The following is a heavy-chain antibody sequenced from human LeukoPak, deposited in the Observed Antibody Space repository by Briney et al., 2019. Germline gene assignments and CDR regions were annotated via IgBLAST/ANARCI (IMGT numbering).Heavy chain of an antibody. V-gene: IGHV3-48*01. CDR2: ISSSSSTI. CDR3: ARVRTYYYDSSGYPYGMDV. D-gene: IGHD3-22*01. Sequence: GGSLRLSCAASGFTFSSYSMNWVRQAPGKGLEWVSYISSSSSTIYYADSVEGRFTISRDNAKNSLYLQMNSLRAEDTAVYYCARVRTYYYDSSGYPYGMDVWGQGTTVTVSS. CDR1: GFTFSSYS. J-gene: IGHJ6*02.